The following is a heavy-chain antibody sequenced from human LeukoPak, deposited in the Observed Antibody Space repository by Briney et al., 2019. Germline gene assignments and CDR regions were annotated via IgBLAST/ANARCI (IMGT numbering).Heavy chain of an antibody. D-gene: IGHD6-19*01. CDR3: AKDDSSDCYYFDY. J-gene: IGHJ4*02. CDR2: IPYDGSNK. CDR1: GFTFSSYG. Sequence: GGSLRLSCAASGFTFSSYGMHWVRQAPGKGLEWVAFIPYDGSNKYYADSVKGRFTISRDNSKNTLYLQMNSLRAEDTAVYYCAKDDSSDCYYFDYWGQGTLVTVSS. V-gene: IGHV3-30*02.